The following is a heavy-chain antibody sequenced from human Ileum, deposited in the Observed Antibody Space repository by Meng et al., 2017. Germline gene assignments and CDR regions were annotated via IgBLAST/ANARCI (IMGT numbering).Heavy chain of an antibody. D-gene: IGHD2/OR15-2a*01. CDR1: GFTFSNSH. J-gene: IGHJ3*02. Sequence: GESLKISCAASGFTFSNSHVHWVRQASGKGLEWVGCITTKTDTYATTSAASVRGRFAISREDSNNTAYLQMNTLKNDDTAVYYCTIYATGHIWGQGTMVTVSS. V-gene: IGHV3-73*01. CDR3: TIYATGHI. CDR2: ITTKTDTYAT.